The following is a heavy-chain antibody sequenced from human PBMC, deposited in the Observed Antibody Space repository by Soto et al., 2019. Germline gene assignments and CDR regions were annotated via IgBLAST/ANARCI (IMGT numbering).Heavy chain of an antibody. Sequence: PSETLSLTCTVSGGSISTYYWSWIRQPPGKGLEWIGYIHYTGTTNYNPSLKTRVTISVDTSKNQFSLNLSSVTAADTAVYYCAKDSGSGPFDYWGQGTLVTVSS. D-gene: IGHD6-19*01. J-gene: IGHJ4*02. V-gene: IGHV4-59*13. CDR2: IHYTGTT. CDR1: GGSISTYY. CDR3: AKDSGSGPFDY.